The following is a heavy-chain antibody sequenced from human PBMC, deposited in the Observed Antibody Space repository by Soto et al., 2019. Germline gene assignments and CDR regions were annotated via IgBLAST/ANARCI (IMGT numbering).Heavy chain of an antibody. CDR2: IYWNDDT. V-gene: IGHV2-5*01. CDR1: GFSLTTSGVG. Sequence: QITLKESGPKLVKPTQTLTLTCTFSGFSLTTSGVGVGWIRQPPGKALEWLALIYWNDDTRYSPSLKNRVTITTGTSKNQVVLTMTDMDPVDTATYYCARRLTVVPLAFDLWGQGTMVTVSS. D-gene: IGHD3-10*01. J-gene: IGHJ3*01. CDR3: ARRLTVVPLAFDL.